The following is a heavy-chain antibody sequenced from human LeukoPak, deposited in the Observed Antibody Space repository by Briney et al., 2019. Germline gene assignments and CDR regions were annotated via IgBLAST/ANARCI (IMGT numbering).Heavy chain of an antibody. CDR3: ARSPSMRDAFDI. CDR2: IYPGDSDT. D-gene: IGHD6-6*01. V-gene: IGHV5-51*03. J-gene: IGHJ3*02. Sequence: EVQLVQSGADVKKPGESLKISCQGSGYNFATYWIGWVRQVPRKGLGWMGIIYPGDSDTRYSPSFQGQVTISADKSISIAYLQWSSLKASDTAMYYCARSPSMRDAFDIWGQGTMVTVSS. CDR1: GYNFATYW.